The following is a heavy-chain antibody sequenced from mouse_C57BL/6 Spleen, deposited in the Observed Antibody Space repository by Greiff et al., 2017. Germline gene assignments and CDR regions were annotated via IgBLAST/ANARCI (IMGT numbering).Heavy chain of an antibody. J-gene: IGHJ3*01. V-gene: IGHV5-16*01. D-gene: IGHD2-4*01. CDR2: INYDGSST. CDR3: ARHDYEAWFAY. CDR1: GFTFSDYY. Sequence: EVMLVESEGGLVQPGSSMKLSCTASGFTFSDYYMAWVRQVPEKGLEWVANINYDGSSTYYLDSLKSRFIISRDNAKNILYLQMSSLKSEDTATYYCARHDYEAWFAYWGQGTLVTVSA.